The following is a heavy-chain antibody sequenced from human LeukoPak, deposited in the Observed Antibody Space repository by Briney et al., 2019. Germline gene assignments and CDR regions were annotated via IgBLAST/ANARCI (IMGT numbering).Heavy chain of an antibody. J-gene: IGHJ4*02. Sequence: GGSLRLSCAASGFTFRSYDMHWVRQATGKGLEWVSGIGTAGEIYYPGSVKGRFTISRENAKNSLYLQMNSLRAEDTAVYYCARYYYDSSGYYYGWYFDYWGQGTLVTVSS. CDR1: GFTFRSYD. D-gene: IGHD3-22*01. CDR2: IGTAGEI. CDR3: ARYYYDSSGYYYGWYFDY. V-gene: IGHV3-13*01.